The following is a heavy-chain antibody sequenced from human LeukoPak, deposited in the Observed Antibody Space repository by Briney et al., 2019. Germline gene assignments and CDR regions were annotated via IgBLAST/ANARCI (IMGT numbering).Heavy chain of an antibody. CDR2: INPNSGGT. CDR1: GYTFTGYC. CDR3: ARRRTTGRWFDP. D-gene: IGHD4-11*01. Sequence: GASAKVSCKASGYTFTGYCMHWVRQAPGQGLEWMGWINPNSGGTNYAQKFQGRVTMTRDTSISTAYMELSRLRSDDTAVYYCARRRTTGRWFDPWGQGTLVTVSS. V-gene: IGHV1-2*02. J-gene: IGHJ5*02.